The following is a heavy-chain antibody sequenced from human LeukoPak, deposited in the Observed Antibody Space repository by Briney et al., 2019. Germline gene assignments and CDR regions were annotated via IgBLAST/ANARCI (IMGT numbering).Heavy chain of an antibody. CDR1: GFTFSSYT. CDR3: ARVRGYSRDY. V-gene: IGHV3-21*01. D-gene: IGHD6-13*01. J-gene: IGHJ4*02. Sequence: PGGSLRLSCAASGFTFSSYTMNWVRQAPGKGLDWVSSITSSSGHIFYADSVKGRFTISRDNAKNSLYLQMSSLTVEDTAVYYCARVRGYSRDYWGQGTLVTVCS. CDR2: ITSSSGHI.